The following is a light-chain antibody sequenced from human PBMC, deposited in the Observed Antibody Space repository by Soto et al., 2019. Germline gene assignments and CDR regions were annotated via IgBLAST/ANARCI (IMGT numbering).Light chain of an antibody. J-gene: IGLJ1*01. Sequence: QSVLTQPDSVSGSPGQSITISCTGTSSDVGRYNYVSWYQQHPGKAPKLILYEVTNRPSGVSSRFSGSKSGNTASLTITGLQADDEADYYCSKFGGRGVFGTGTKVTVL. CDR1: SSDVGRYNY. CDR2: EVT. CDR3: SKFGGRGV. V-gene: IGLV2-14*01.